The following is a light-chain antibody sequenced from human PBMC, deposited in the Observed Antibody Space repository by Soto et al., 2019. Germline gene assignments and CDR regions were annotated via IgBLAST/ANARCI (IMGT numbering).Light chain of an antibody. CDR1: QSISSY. Sequence: DIQMTQSPSSLSASVGERVTITCRASQSISSYLNWYQQKPGIAPKLLIYAASSLQSGVPSRFSGSGSGTDFTLTIGSLQTEDFATYYCQQSYSTPWKFGKGTKVEIK. J-gene: IGKJ1*01. CDR2: AAS. CDR3: QQSYSTPWK. V-gene: IGKV1-39*01.